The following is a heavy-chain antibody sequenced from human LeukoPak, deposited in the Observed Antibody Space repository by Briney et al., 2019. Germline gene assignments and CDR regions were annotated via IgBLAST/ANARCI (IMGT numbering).Heavy chain of an antibody. Sequence: GGSLRLSCAASGFTFSSYAMHWVRQAPGKGLEWVAVISYDGSNKYYADSVKGRFTISRDNSRDNSKNSLYLQMNSLRAEDTAVYYCARQGVDSSSWYRILYYYYGMDVWGQGTTVTVSS. CDR3: ARQGVDSSSWYRILYYYYGMDV. CDR1: GFTFSSYA. D-gene: IGHD6-13*01. CDR2: ISYDGSNK. V-gene: IGHV3-30-3*01. J-gene: IGHJ6*02.